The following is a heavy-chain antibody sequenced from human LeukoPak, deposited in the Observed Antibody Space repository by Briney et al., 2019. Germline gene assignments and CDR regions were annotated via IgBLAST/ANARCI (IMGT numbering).Heavy chain of an antibody. CDR3: VRDETLWTLDW. Sequence: GESLRLSCTASGFTFSGHWIHWVRHPPGLGLVWVSRINERGTDSMYAESVKGRFTISRDNAKNTVYLQMNSLRAEATAGVYCVRDETLWTLDWWGQGTLVSVSS. CDR2: INERGTDS. V-gene: IGHV3-74*03. J-gene: IGHJ4*02. CDR1: GFTFSGHW. D-gene: IGHD1-1*01.